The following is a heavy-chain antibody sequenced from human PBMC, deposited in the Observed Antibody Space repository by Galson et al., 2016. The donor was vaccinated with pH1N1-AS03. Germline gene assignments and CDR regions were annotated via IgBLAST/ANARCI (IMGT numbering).Heavy chain of an antibody. Sequence: SVKVSCKASGYTFSSYGISWVRQAPGQGLEWMGWITSYNGNSNYAQKLQGRLTMTTDTSTSTAYMALRSLRSDDTAVYYCARDQGSVRTTRAFDIWCQGTMVTVSS. J-gene: IGHJ3*02. CDR1: GYTFSSYG. V-gene: IGHV1-18*04. CDR3: ARDQGSVRTTRAFDI. D-gene: IGHD1-26*01. CDR2: ITSYNGNS.